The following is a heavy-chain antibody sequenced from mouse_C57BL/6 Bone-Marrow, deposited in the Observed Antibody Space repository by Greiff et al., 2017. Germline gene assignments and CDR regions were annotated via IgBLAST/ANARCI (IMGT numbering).Heavy chain of an antibody. Sequence: EVQLQQSGPGLVKPSQSLSLPCSVTGYSITSGYYWNWIRQFPGNKLEWMGYISYDGSNNYNPSLKNRISITRDTSKNQFFLKLNSVTTEDTATYYCARSGLRRGFAYWGQGTLVTVSA. CDR3: ARSGLRRGFAY. V-gene: IGHV3-6*01. J-gene: IGHJ3*01. CDR1: GYSITSGYY. CDR2: ISYDGSN. D-gene: IGHD2-4*01.